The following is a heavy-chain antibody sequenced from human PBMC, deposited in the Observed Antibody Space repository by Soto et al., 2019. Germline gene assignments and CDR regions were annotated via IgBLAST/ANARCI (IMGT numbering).Heavy chain of an antibody. Sequence: GGPLRISCATSGFTLSSYCMHWVRQAPGKGLEWVAVISYDGSNKYYADSVKGRFTISRDNSKNTLYLQMNSLRAEDTAVYYCAKDRGTYCSGGSCHRGYFDYWGQGTLVTVSS. CDR1: GFTLSSYC. D-gene: IGHD2-15*01. J-gene: IGHJ4*02. V-gene: IGHV3-30*18. CDR2: ISYDGSNK. CDR3: AKDRGTYCSGGSCHRGYFDY.